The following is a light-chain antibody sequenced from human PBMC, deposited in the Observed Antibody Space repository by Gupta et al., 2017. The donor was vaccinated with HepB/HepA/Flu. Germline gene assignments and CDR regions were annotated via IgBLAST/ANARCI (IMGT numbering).Light chain of an antibody. V-gene: IGLV2-14*03. CDR1: SSDVGGYNY. Sequence: QSALTQHASVSGSPGQSITIPCTGTSSDVGGYNYVSWYQQHPGKAPKLMIYDVSNRPSGVSNRFSGSKSGNTASLTISGLQAEDEADYYCSSYTSSSTYVFGTGTKVTVL. J-gene: IGLJ1*01. CDR3: SSYTSSSTYV. CDR2: DVS.